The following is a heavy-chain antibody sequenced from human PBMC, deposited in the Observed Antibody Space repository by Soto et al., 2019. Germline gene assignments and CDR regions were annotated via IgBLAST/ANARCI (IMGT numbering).Heavy chain of an antibody. CDR2: INTGNGDT. Sequence: ASVKVSCKASGHTISNYAIHWMRQAPGQRPEWMGWINTGNGDTKYSQKFRGRVTISSDTSASTVYMDLSSLTSEGTAVFFCARGLASSTVGYYYYGMDVWGQGTTVTVSS. CDR1: GHTISNYA. V-gene: IGHV1-3*04. D-gene: IGHD2-15*01. CDR3: ARGLASSTVGYYYYGMDV. J-gene: IGHJ6*02.